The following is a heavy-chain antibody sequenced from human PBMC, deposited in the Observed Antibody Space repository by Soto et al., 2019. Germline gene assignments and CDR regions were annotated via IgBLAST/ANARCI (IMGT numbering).Heavy chain of an antibody. CDR1: GFTFSSYA. Sequence: PGGSLRLSCAASGFTFSSYAMSWVRQAPGKGLEWVSAISGSGGSTYYADSVKGRFTISRDNSKNTLYPQMNSLRAEDTAVYYCAKDYYDSSGYYPGYWGQGTLVTVSS. J-gene: IGHJ4*02. D-gene: IGHD3-22*01. CDR3: AKDYYDSSGYYPGY. CDR2: ISGSGGST. V-gene: IGHV3-23*01.